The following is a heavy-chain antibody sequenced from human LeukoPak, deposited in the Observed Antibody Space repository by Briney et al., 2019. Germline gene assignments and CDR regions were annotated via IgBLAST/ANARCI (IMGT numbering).Heavy chain of an antibody. CDR1: GGSISGYS. Sequence: PSETLSLTCTVSGGSISGYSWTWIREPPGQGLEWIGYFHTSRTTSYNPSLTGRVTISVDTAMDQISLKLNSVTAADTAVYYCARGHLGLSPWGQGTLVTVSS. J-gene: IGHJ5*02. D-gene: IGHD3-10*01. V-gene: IGHV4-59*01. CDR2: FHTSRTT. CDR3: ARGHLGLSP.